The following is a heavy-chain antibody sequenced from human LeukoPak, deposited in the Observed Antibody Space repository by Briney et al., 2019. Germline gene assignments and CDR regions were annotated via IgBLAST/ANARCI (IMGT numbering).Heavy chain of an antibody. J-gene: IGHJ3*02. Sequence: GGSLRLSCATSGFTISSSWMHWVRQAPGKGLEWVSAISGSGGSTYYADSVKGRFTISRDNSKNTLYLQMNSLRAEDTAVYYCAKGHYYDSSGYPGSDAFDIWGQGTMVTVSS. V-gene: IGHV3-23*01. CDR3: AKGHYYDSSGYPGSDAFDI. CDR2: ISGSGGST. D-gene: IGHD3-22*01. CDR1: GFTISSSW.